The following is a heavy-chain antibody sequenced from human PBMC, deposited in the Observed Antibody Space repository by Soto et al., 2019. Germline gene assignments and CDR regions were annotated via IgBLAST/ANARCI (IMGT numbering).Heavy chain of an antibody. D-gene: IGHD2-8*02. CDR3: ARWSNHKVVDP. CDR2: IWYDGSEQ. V-gene: IGHV3-33*03. CDR1: GFTFRRHG. J-gene: IGHJ5*02. Sequence: QEQLVESGGGVVQPGMSLRLSCEGSGFTFRRHGMHWVRQSPGEGLEWLAVIWYDGSEQYYADSVKGRFTISRDNSKNMLYLQLNTLTVDDTAVDYCARWSNHKVVDPWGQGTMVTVS.